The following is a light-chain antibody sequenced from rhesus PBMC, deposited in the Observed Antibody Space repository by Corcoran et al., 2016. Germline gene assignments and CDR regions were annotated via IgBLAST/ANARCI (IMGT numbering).Light chain of an antibody. CDR2: KAS. CDR3: QQYSSRPWT. J-gene: IGKJ1*01. CDR1: QGISSW. Sequence: DIQMTQSPSSLSASVGDTVTITCRASQGISSWLAWYQQQPGKAPKLLIYKASSLQSGVPSRFIGSGSGTDFTLTISSLTSEDFATYYCQQYSSRPWTFGQGTKVEIE. V-gene: IGKV1-22*01.